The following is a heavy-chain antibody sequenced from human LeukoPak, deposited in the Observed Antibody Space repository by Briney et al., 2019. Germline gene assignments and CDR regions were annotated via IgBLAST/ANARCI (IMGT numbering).Heavy chain of an antibody. CDR1: GFTFSSYS. CDR2: ISSSSSYI. V-gene: IGHV3-21*01. J-gene: IGHJ4*02. CDR3: AKDSSKTAFDY. Sequence: PGGSLSLPCAASGFTFSSYSMNWVRQAPGKGLEWVSSISSSSSYIYYADSVKGRFTISRDNSKNTLYLQMNSLRAEDTAVYYCAKDSSKTAFDYWGQGTLVTVSS.